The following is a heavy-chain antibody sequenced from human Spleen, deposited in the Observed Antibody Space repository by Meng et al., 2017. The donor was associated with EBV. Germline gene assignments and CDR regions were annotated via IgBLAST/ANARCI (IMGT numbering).Heavy chain of an antibody. CDR1: GGTISSSNG. CDR3: AQRERWGLDP. D-gene: IGHD3-16*01. V-gene: IGHV4-4*02. CDR2: IYHSGST. Sequence: QGPVQESGPGLGKLLGTLSLPCAVSGGTISSSNGWGWVRQTPGEGLELIGEIYHSGSTSYNPSLESRVTISVDKSKNQIFLKLRSVTAADTAVYYCAQRERWGLDPWGQGTLVTVSS. J-gene: IGHJ5*02.